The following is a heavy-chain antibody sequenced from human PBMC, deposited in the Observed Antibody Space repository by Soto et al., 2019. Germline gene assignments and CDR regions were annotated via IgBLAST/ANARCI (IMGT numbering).Heavy chain of an antibody. V-gene: IGHV4-31*03. J-gene: IGHJ4*02. Sequence: PSETLSLTCTVSGGSISSGGYYWSWIRQHPGKGLECIGYIYYSGSTYYNPSLKSRITISVDKSKNQFSLKLSSVTAADTAVYYCARGAGSGYYPLDYWGQGTLVTVSS. D-gene: IGHD3-22*01. CDR2: IYYSGST. CDR3: ARGAGSGYYPLDY. CDR1: GGSISSGGYY.